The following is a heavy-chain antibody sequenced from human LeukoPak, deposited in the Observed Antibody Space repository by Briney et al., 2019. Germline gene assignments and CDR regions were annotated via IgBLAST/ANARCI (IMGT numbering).Heavy chain of an antibody. CDR3: ARDNHGSGSYYNN. D-gene: IGHD3-10*01. V-gene: IGHV1-69*06. CDR1: GGTFSSYA. CDR2: IIPIFGTA. Sequence: SVKVSCKASGGTFSSYAISWVRQAPGQGLEWMGGIIPIFGTANYAQKFQGRVTITADKSTSTAYMELSSLRSEDTAVYYCARDNHGSGSYYNNWGQGTLVTVSS. J-gene: IGHJ4*02.